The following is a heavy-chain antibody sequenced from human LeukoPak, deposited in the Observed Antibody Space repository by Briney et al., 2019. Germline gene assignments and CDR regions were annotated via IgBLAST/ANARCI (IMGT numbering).Heavy chain of an antibody. V-gene: IGHV3-30*18. CDR2: ISYDGSNK. J-gene: IGHJ5*02. CDR3: AKDDEYYYDSSGYLPPYNWFDP. D-gene: IGHD3-22*01. CDR1: GFTFSSYA. Sequence: GGSLRLSCAASGFTFSSYAMTWVRQAPGKGLEWVAVISYDGSNKYYADSVKGRFTISRDNSKNTLYLQMNSLRAEDTAVYYCAKDDEYYYDSSGYLPPYNWFDPWGQGTLVTVSS.